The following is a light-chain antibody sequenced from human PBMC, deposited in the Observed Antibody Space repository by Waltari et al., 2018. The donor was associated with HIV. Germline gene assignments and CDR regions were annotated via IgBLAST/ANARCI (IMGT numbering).Light chain of an antibody. CDR3: QQYGSSPRT. V-gene: IGKV3-20*01. Sequence: EIVLTQSPGTLSLFPGERATLSCRASQSVSSSYLAWYQPKPGQAPRRLIYAASSRATVIPDRFSGSGSGTDFTLTISRLEPGDCAVYFCQQYGSSPRTFGQGTKVEIK. CDR2: AAS. CDR1: QSVSSSY. J-gene: IGKJ1*01.